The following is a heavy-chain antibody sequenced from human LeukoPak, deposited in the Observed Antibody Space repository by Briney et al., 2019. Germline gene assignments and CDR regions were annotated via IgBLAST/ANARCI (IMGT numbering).Heavy chain of an antibody. CDR2: IIPIFGTA. J-gene: IGHJ4*02. Sequence: ASVKVSCKASGGTFSSYAISWVRQATGQGLEWMGGIIPIFGTANYAQKFQGRVTITADESTSTAYMELSSLRSEDTAVYYCARGGPPHPDILTGYYPDDYWGQGTLVTVSS. V-gene: IGHV1-69*13. CDR3: ARGGPPHPDILTGYYPDDY. CDR1: GGTFSSYA. D-gene: IGHD3-9*01.